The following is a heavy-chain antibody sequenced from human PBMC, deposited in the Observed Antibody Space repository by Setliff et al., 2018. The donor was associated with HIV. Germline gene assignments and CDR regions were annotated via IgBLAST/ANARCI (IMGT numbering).Heavy chain of an antibody. Sequence: GGSLRLSCAASGFTFSTYRMNWVRQAPGKGLEWVSAIAGTSASTYYADSVKGRFTISRDSSKSMSYLQMNSLRVEDTAIYYCAKPLTQWGVSPYHYAFGVWGQGTTVTVSS. D-gene: IGHD1-26*01. J-gene: IGHJ6*02. V-gene: IGHV3-23*01. CDR1: GFTFSTYR. CDR3: AKPLTQWGVSPYHYAFGV. CDR2: IAGTSAST.